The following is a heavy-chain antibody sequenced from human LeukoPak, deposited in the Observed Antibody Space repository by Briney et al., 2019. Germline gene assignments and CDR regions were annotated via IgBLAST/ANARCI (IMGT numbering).Heavy chain of an antibody. V-gene: IGHV3-33*07. Sequence: GGSLRLSCAASGFTFSSNGMYWARQAPGKGLEWVSLIWYDGSKKYYVDSVKGRFTISRDNSKNTLYLQMDSLRAEDTAVYYCARMTGSSADYWGQGTLVTVSS. CDR3: ARMTGSSADY. CDR1: GFTFSSNG. CDR2: IWYDGSKK. D-gene: IGHD1-26*01. J-gene: IGHJ4*02.